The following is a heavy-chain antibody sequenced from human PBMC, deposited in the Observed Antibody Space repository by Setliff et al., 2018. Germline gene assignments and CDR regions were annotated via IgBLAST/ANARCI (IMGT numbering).Heavy chain of an antibody. J-gene: IGHJ4*02. D-gene: IGHD6-19*01. CDR2: VYYYSGVT. CDR1: GGSMSRSNYY. V-gene: IGHV4-39*01. CDR3: ARGRAGHSGH. Sequence: SETLSLTCSVSGGSMSRSNYYWGWIRQSPGKELEWIGSVYYYSGVTYYNPSLESRITIFLDASKNQFSLKLSSVTAADTDVYYCARGRAGHSGHWGQGTLVTVSS.